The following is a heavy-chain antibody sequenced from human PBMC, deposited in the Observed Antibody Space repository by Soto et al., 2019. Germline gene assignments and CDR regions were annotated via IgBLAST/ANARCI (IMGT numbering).Heavy chain of an antibody. D-gene: IGHD3-10*01. V-gene: IGHV1-24*01. CDR1: GYTLTELS. Sequence: QVQLVQSGAEVKKPGASVKVSCKVSGYTLTELSMHWVRQAPGKGLEWMGGFDPEDGETIYAQKFQGRVTMTEDTSTDTAYMELSSLRSEDTAVYYCATDPISARQQQPYYYYGMDVWGQGTTVTVSS. J-gene: IGHJ6*02. CDR2: FDPEDGET. CDR3: ATDPISARQQQPYYYYGMDV.